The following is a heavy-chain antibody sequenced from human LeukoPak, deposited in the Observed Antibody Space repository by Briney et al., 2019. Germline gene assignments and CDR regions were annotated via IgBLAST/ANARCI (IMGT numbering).Heavy chain of an antibody. D-gene: IGHD2-8*01. Sequence: GASVKVSCKASGYTFTGYYMHWVRQAPGQGLEWMGWINPNSGGTNYAQKFQGRVTMTRNTSISTAYMELRSLRSDDTAVYYCARRTSADQWGYYYYYMDVWGKGTTVTVSS. CDR3: ARRTSADQWGYYYYYMDV. CDR1: GYTFTGYY. V-gene: IGHV1-2*02. J-gene: IGHJ6*03. CDR2: INPNSGGT.